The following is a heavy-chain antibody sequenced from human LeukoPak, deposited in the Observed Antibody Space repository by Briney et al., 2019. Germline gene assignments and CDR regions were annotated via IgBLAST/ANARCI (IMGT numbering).Heavy chain of an antibody. CDR2: ISAYNGNT. J-gene: IGHJ3*02. Sequence: ASVKVSCKASGYTFTSYGISWVRQAPGQGLEWMGWISAYNGNTNYAQKFQGRVTMTRDTSISTAYMELSRPRSDDTAVYYCARLTYYDFWSGYNYAFDIWGQGTMVTVSS. CDR1: GYTFTSYG. D-gene: IGHD3-3*01. V-gene: IGHV1-18*01. CDR3: ARLTYYDFWSGYNYAFDI.